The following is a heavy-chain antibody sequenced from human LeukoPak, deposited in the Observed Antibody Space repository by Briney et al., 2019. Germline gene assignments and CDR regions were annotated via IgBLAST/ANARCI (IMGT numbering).Heavy chain of an antibody. D-gene: IGHD3-3*01. Sequence: PSETLSLTCAVYGGSFSGYYWSWIRQPPGKGLEWIGEINHSGSTNYNPSLKSRVTISVDTSKNQFSLKLSSVTAADTAVYYCARGSTGITIFGVAGPYYFDYWGQGTLVTVSS. CDR3: ARGSTGITIFGVAGPYYFDY. J-gene: IGHJ4*02. CDR1: GGSFSGYY. CDR2: INHSGST. V-gene: IGHV4-34*01.